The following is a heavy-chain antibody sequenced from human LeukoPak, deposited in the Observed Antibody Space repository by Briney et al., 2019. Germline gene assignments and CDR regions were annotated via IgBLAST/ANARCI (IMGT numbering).Heavy chain of an antibody. Sequence: GGSLRLSCAASGFTFSSYAMSWVRQAPGKGLEWVSAISGSGGSTYYADSVKGRFTISRDNSKNTLYLQMNSLRAEDTAVYYCAKLTGYCSGGSCYPFDYWGQGTLVTVSS. V-gene: IGHV3-23*01. J-gene: IGHJ4*02. CDR1: GFTFSSYA. CDR3: AKLTGYCSGGSCYPFDY. CDR2: ISGSGGST. D-gene: IGHD2-15*01.